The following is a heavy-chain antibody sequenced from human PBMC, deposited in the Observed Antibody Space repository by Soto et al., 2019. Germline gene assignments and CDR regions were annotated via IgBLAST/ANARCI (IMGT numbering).Heavy chain of an antibody. J-gene: IGHJ6*04. CDR2: ISAYNGNT. D-gene: IGHD2-2*01. CDR3: ARDCSSTSCHYNYGMDV. Sequence: ASVKVSCKASGYTFTGYGISWVRQAPGQRFEWMGWISAYNGNTNYAQKLQGRVTMTTDTSTSTAYMELRSLRSDDTAVYYCARDCSSTSCHYNYGMDVWGEGTTVTVSS. V-gene: IGHV1-18*01. CDR1: GYTFTGYG.